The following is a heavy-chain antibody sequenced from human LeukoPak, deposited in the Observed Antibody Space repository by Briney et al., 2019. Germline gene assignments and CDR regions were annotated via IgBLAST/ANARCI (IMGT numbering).Heavy chain of an antibody. D-gene: IGHD5-24*01. CDR3: ARMDGYNRIFDY. Sequence: SVKVSCKASGGAFSSYAISWVRQAPGQGLEWMGGIIPIFGTANYAQKFQGRVTITTDESTSTAYMELSSLRSEDTAVYYCARMDGYNRIFDYWGQGTLVTVSS. V-gene: IGHV1-69*05. CDR1: GGAFSSYA. J-gene: IGHJ4*02. CDR2: IIPIFGTA.